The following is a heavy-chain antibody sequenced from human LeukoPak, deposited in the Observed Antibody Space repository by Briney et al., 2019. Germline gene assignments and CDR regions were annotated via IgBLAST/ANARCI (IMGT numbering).Heavy chain of an antibody. Sequence: SETLSLTCTVSGGSISTYYWSWIRQSPGKGLEWIGHIYYSGSIKYNPSLKSRVTISLDTSKNQFSLKLSSVTAADTAVYYCARDFGTDPARHNVLLWFGELLAWFDPWGQGTLVTVSS. CDR1: GGSISTYY. CDR3: ARDFGTDPARHNVLLWFGELLAWFDP. J-gene: IGHJ5*02. CDR2: IYYSGSI. V-gene: IGHV4-59*12. D-gene: IGHD3-10*01.